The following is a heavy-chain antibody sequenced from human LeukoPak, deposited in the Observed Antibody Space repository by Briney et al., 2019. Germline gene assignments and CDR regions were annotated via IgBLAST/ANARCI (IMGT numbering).Heavy chain of an antibody. D-gene: IGHD3-10*01. CDR2: CNPEDGET. CDR3: ARTVGITMVRGVIWWFDP. V-gene: IGHV1-24*01. J-gene: IGHJ5*02. CDR1: GYTLTELC. Sequence: GASVKVSCKVSGYTLTELCMHWVRQAPGKGLEWMGGCNPEDGETIYAQKFQGRVTMTEDTSTDTAYMYLSSLRSEDTAVYYCARTVGITMVRGVIWWFDPWGQGTLVTVSS.